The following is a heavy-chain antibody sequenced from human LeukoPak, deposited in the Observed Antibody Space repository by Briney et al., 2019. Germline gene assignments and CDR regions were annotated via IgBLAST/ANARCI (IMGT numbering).Heavy chain of an antibody. V-gene: IGHV4-34*01. CDR1: GGSFSGYY. J-gene: IGHJ4*02. CDR2: INHSGST. CDR3: ARGDYGDYQYYYDSSGYYLRY. Sequence: SETLSLTCAVYGGSFSGYYWSWIRQPPGEGLEWIGEINHSGSTNYNPSLKSRVTISVDTSKNQFSLKLSSVTAADTAVYYCARGDYGDYQYYYDSSGYYLRYWGQGTLVTVSS. D-gene: IGHD3-22*01.